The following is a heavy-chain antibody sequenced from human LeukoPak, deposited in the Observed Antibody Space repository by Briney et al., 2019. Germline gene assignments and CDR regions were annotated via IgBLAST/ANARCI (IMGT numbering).Heavy chain of an antibody. D-gene: IGHD5-18*01. V-gene: IGHV4-34*01. J-gene: IGHJ4*02. CDR2: INHSGST. CDR3: ARARDTAMVPTAPDY. CDR1: GGSFSGYY. Sequence: SETLSLTCAVYGGSFSGYYWSWIRQPPGKGLEWIGEINHSGSTNYNPSLKSRVTISVDTFKNQFSLKLSSVTAADTAVYYCARARDTAMVPTAPDYWGQGTLVTVSS.